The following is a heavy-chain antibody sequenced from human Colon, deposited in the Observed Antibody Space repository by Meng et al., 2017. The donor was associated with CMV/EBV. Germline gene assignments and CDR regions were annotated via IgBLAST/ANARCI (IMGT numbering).Heavy chain of an antibody. CDR2: MHWKDGE. D-gene: IGHD1-7*01. V-gene: IGHV2-5*01. Sequence: SGPMLVKPTQTVTLTCTFSGFSLSTSGVSVGWIRQPPGKALEWLAHMHWKDGEHYGPSLKSRLTVTKDTSKNQVVLTLTDVDFMDTGTYYCAYIDWNYPPTWGQGTLVTVSS. J-gene: IGHJ4*02. CDR1: GFSLSTSGVS. CDR3: AYIDWNYPPT.